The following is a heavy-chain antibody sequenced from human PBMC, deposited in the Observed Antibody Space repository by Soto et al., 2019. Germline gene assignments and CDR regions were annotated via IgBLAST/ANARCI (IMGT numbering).Heavy chain of an antibody. V-gene: IGHV4-34*01. CDR1: GGSFSGYY. J-gene: IGHJ5*02. Sequence: SETLSLTCAVYGGSFSGYYWSWIRQPPGRGLEWIGEINHSGSTNYNPSLKSRVTISVDTSKNQFSLKLSSVTAADTAVYYCARAITMIRRVNWFDPWGQGTLVTVSS. CDR2: INHSGST. CDR3: ARAITMIRRVNWFDP. D-gene: IGHD3-10*01.